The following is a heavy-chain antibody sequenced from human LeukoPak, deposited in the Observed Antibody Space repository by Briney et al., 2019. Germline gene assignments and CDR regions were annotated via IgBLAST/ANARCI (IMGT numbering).Heavy chain of an antibody. V-gene: IGHV4-34*01. Sequence: SETLSLTCAVYGGSFSGYYWSWIRQPPGKGLEWIGEINHSGSTNYNPSLKSRVTISVDTSKNQFSLKLSSVTAADTAVYYCVRGPQWLVRYNWFDPWGQGTLVTVSS. D-gene: IGHD6-19*01. CDR3: VRGPQWLVRYNWFDP. CDR1: GGSFSGYY. CDR2: INHSGST. J-gene: IGHJ5*02.